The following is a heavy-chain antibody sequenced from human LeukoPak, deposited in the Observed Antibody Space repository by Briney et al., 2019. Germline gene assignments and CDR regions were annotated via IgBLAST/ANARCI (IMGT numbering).Heavy chain of an antibody. D-gene: IGHD3-10*01. Sequence: ASVKVSCKASGYTFTGYYMHWVRRAPGQGLEWMGWINPNSGGTNYAQKFQGRVTTTRDTSISTAYMELSRLRSDDTAVYYCARKGLYGSGSYYKPFDYWGQGTLVTASS. CDR2: INPNSGGT. J-gene: IGHJ4*02. V-gene: IGHV1-2*02. CDR3: ARKGLYGSGSYYKPFDY. CDR1: GYTFTGYY.